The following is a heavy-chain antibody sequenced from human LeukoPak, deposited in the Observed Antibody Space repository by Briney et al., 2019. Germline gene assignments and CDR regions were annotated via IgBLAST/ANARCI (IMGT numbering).Heavy chain of an antibody. CDR2: IRYDGSNK. CDR1: GFTFSSYG. V-gene: IGHV3-30*02. D-gene: IGHD3-10*01. J-gene: IGHJ4*02. Sequence: GGSLRLSCAASGFTFSSYGMHWVRQAPGKGLEWVAFIRYDGSNKYCADSVKGRFTISRDNSKNTLCLQMNSLRAEDTAVYYCARWSRFGEVFDYWGQGTLVTVSS. CDR3: ARWSRFGEVFDY.